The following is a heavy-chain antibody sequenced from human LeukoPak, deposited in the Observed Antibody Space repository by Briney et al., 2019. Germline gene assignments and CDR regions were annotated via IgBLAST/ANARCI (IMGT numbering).Heavy chain of an antibody. V-gene: IGHV3-30-3*02. CDR3: AKSRPAPFYYGSGSYYGFDY. D-gene: IGHD3-10*01. CDR1: GFTFSSYA. Sequence: PGGSLRLSCAASGFTFSSYAMHWVRQAPGKGLEWVAVISYDGSNKYYADSVKGRFTISRDNSKNTLYLQMNSLSAEDTAVYYCAKSRPAPFYYGSGSYYGFDYWGQGTLVTVSS. J-gene: IGHJ4*02. CDR2: ISYDGSNK.